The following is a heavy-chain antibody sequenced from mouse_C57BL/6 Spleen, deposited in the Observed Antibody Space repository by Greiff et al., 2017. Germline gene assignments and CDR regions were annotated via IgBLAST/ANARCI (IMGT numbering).Heavy chain of an antibody. CDR2: INPNNGGT. Sequence: VQLKQSGPELVKPGASVKISCKASGYTFTDYYMNWVKQSHGKSLEWIGDINPNNGGTSYNQKFKGKATLTVDKSSSTAYMELRSLTSEDSAVYYCARTLPPYDGSSYYAMDYWGQGTSVTVSS. D-gene: IGHD1-1*01. V-gene: IGHV1-26*01. CDR3: ARTLPPYDGSSYYAMDY. J-gene: IGHJ4*01. CDR1: GYTFTDYY.